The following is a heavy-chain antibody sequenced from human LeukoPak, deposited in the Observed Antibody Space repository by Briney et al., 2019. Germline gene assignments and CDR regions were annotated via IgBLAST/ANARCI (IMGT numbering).Heavy chain of an antibody. CDR3: AGTSVVWFGGLLYGYVPHNLDY. V-gene: IGHV4-59*02. Sequence: SETLCLTCTVSGVSVSSYYWSWIRQPPGKGLEWIGYIYYRGSPNYNPSLKSRVTISVDTSKNQFSLKLSSVTAADTAVYYCAGTSVVWFGGLLYGYVPHNLDYWGQGTLVTVSS. J-gene: IGHJ4*02. CDR1: GVSVSSYY. CDR2: IYYRGSP. D-gene: IGHD3-10*01.